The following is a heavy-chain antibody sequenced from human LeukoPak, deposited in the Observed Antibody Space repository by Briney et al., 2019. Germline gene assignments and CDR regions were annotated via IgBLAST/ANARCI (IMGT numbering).Heavy chain of an antibody. V-gene: IGHV1-46*01. J-gene: IGHJ4*02. D-gene: IGHD2-15*01. Sequence: GASVKVSCTASGYSFTTYYMHWVRQAPGQGLEWMGLINPSGGSISYAQTFQGRVTMTRDTSTSTVYMELSSLRSEDTAVYYCARQGGSKPLNYFDFWGQGTLVTVSS. CDR3: ARQGGSKPLNYFDF. CDR1: GYSFTTYY. CDR2: INPSGGSI.